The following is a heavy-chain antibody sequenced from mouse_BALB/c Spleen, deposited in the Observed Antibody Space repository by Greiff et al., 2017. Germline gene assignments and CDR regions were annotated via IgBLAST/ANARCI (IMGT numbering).Heavy chain of an antibody. CDR1: GYTFSSYW. Sequence: QVQLQQSGAELMKPGASVKISCKATGYTFSSYWIEWVKQRPGHGLEWIGEILPGSGSTNYNEKFKGKATLTADTSSNTAYMQLSSLTSEDSAVYYCAKGYGNYWFAYWGQGTLVTVSA. J-gene: IGHJ3*01. CDR2: ILPGSGST. CDR3: AKGYGNYWFAY. V-gene: IGHV1-9*01. D-gene: IGHD2-10*02.